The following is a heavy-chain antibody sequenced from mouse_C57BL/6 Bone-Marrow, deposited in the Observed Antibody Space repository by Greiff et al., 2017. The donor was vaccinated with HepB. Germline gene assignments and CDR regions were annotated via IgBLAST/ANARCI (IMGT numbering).Heavy chain of an antibody. D-gene: IGHD1-1*01. J-gene: IGHJ4*01. CDR3: ARGATVVDYYAMDY. V-gene: IGHV5-17*01. Sequence: DVHLVESGGGLVKPGGSLKLSCAASGFTFSDYGMHWVRQAPEKGLEWVAYISSGSSTIYYADTVKGRFTISRDNAKNTLFLQMTSLRSEDTAMYYGARGATVVDYYAMDYWGQGTSVTVSS. CDR1: GFTFSDYG. CDR2: ISSGSSTI.